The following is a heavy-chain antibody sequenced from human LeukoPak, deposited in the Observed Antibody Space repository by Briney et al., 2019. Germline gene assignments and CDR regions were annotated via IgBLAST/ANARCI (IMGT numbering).Heavy chain of an antibody. D-gene: IGHD6-13*01. Sequence: ASVKVSCKASGYTFTSYDINWVRQATGQGLEWMGWMNPNSGNTGYAQKFQGRVTMTRNTSTSTAYMELSSLRSEDTAVYYCALRGSSPGIAAAGMLWFDPWGQGTLVTVSS. V-gene: IGHV1-8*01. J-gene: IGHJ5*02. CDR2: MNPNSGNT. CDR1: GYTFTSYD. CDR3: ALRGSSPGIAAAGMLWFDP.